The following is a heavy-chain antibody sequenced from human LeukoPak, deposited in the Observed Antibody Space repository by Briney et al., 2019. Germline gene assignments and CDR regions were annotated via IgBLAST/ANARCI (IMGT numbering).Heavy chain of an antibody. Sequence: GGSLRLSCAASGLTFSSYGMHWVRQAPGKGLEWVAVISYDGSNKYYADSVKGRFTISRDNSKNTLYLQMNSLRAEDTAVYYCARVRVGLLWFGELCYWGQGTLVTVSS. CDR2: ISYDGSNK. D-gene: IGHD3-10*01. CDR3: ARVRVGLLWFGELCY. CDR1: GLTFSSYG. V-gene: IGHV3-30*03. J-gene: IGHJ4*02.